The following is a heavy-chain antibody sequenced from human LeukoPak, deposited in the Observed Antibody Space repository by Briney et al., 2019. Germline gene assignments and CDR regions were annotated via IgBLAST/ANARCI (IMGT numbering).Heavy chain of an antibody. CDR2: IYSSGST. Sequence: SETLSLACSVSGVSISSGSNYWGWIRQPPGKTLEWIGSIYSSGSTYYNSSLKSRVIILIDTSKNHFSLTLSSVTAADTAVYYCARHGGIARPDYLRPYYYYYMDVWGKGTTVTISS. CDR3: ARHGGIARPDYLRPYYYYYMDV. D-gene: IGHD6-13*01. J-gene: IGHJ6*03. CDR1: GVSISSGSNY. V-gene: IGHV4-39*01.